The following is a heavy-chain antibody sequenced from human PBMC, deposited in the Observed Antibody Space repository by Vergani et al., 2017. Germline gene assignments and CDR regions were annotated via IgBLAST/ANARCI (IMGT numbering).Heavy chain of an antibody. V-gene: IGHV3-33*06. D-gene: IGHD1-7*01. J-gene: IGHJ3*02. CDR3: AKDIGYNWNYDAFDI. CDR1: GFTFSSYG. Sequence: QVQLVESGGGVVQPGRSLRLSCAASGFTFSSYGMHWVRQAPGKGLEWVAVIWYDGSNKYYADSVKGRFTISRDNSKNTLYLQMNSLRAEDTAVYYCAKDIGYNWNYDAFDIWGQGTMVTVSS. CDR2: IWYDGSNK.